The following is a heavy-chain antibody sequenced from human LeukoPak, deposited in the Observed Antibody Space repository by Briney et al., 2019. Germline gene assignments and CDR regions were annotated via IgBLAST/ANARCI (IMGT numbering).Heavy chain of an antibody. CDR1: GFTFKTHA. D-gene: IGHD3-22*01. V-gene: IGHV3-23*01. CDR3: AKRLKRNYYYHYAMDV. Sequence: PGGSLRLSCAASGFTFKTHAMSWVRQAPGKGLEWVSRIDDSGVIRSYADSVKGRFTTSIDNSKMTLTLQMNSLRAEDTAVYYCAKRLKRNYYYHYAMDVWGQGTTVTVSS. CDR2: IDDSGVIR. J-gene: IGHJ6*02.